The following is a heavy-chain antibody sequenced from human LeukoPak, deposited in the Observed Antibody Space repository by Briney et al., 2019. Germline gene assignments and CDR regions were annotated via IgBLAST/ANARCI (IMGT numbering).Heavy chain of an antibody. J-gene: IGHJ3*01. CDR2: IHAIGST. Sequence: PSETLSLICTVSGGPMSDSYWYWSQHSAATGMEWIGRIHAIGSTNYNPSLKSRVIISLDTSKNQFSPSLSAVTAADTATYYCARILDRDAWGQGTLVTVSP. D-gene: IGHD3-22*01. CDR1: GGPMSDSY. CDR3: ARILDRDA. V-gene: IGHV4-4*07.